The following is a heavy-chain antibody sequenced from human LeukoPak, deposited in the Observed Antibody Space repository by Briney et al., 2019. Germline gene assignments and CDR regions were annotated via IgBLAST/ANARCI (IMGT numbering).Heavy chain of an antibody. Sequence: GASVKVSCKASGGTFSSYAISWVRQAPGQGLEWMGGIIPIFGTANYAQKFQGRVSITADVSASTAYMELSSLRSEDTAVYYCATGTGYADAFDIWGQGTMVTVSS. CDR3: ATGTGYADAFDI. D-gene: IGHD5-12*01. J-gene: IGHJ3*02. CDR2: IIPIFGTA. V-gene: IGHV1-69*13. CDR1: GGTFSSYA.